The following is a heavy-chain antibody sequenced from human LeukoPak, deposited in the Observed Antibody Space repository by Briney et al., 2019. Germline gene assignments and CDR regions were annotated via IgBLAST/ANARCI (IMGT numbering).Heavy chain of an antibody. CDR1: GYTFNNYG. CDR3: ARANYGGNGYFDY. D-gene: IGHD4-23*01. Sequence: ASVKVSCKASGYTFNNYGISWVRQAPGQGLEWMGCISAYNGNRNYAQKLQGRVTMTTDTSTSTAYMELRSLRSDDTAVYYCARANYGGNGYFDYWGQGTLVTVSS. J-gene: IGHJ4*02. CDR2: ISAYNGNR. V-gene: IGHV1-18*01.